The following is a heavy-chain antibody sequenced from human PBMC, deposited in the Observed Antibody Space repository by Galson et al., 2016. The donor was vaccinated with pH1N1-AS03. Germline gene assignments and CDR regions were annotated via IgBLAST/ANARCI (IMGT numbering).Heavy chain of an antibody. J-gene: IGHJ4*02. D-gene: IGHD6-13*01. CDR2: IHSSGST. V-gene: IGHV4-61*02. CDR3: ARDLGAAGPEDS. Sequence: TLSLTCTVSGDSINSGNYYWSWIRQPAGKGLEWIGRIHSSGSTDYNSSLKSRVTISVDTSNNEFSLKLSSVTAADTAVYYCARDLGAAGPEDSWDPGTLVTISS. CDR1: GDSINSGNYY.